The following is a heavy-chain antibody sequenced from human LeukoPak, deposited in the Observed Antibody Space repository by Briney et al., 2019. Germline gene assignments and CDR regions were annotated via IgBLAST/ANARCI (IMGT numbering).Heavy chain of an antibody. D-gene: IGHD4-23*01. CDR3: ARRDYGGNFDY. V-gene: IGHV7-4-1*02. Sequence: ASVKVSCKASGYTFTSYVVTWVRQAPGEGLEWMGWINTHTGNPTYAQGFTGRFVFSLDTSVSTAYLQISSLKAEDTAVYYCARRDYGGNFDYWGQGTLVTVSS. CDR2: INTHTGNP. CDR1: GYTFTSYV. J-gene: IGHJ4*02.